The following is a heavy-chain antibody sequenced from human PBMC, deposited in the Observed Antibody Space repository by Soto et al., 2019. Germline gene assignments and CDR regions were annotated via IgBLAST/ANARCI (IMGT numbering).Heavy chain of an antibody. CDR1: GGSVSSYY. J-gene: IGHJ4*02. CDR2: IYYSGST. V-gene: IGHV4-59*02. CDR3: GPSYGNAWNTY. Sequence: SETLSLTCTVSGGSVSSYYWSWIRQSPEKGLEWIGFIYYSGSTKYKPSLKSRLTISVDTSKNQFSLKVSSVTVADTAVYYWGPSYGNAWNTYWGRETQFTVS. D-gene: IGHD1-1*01.